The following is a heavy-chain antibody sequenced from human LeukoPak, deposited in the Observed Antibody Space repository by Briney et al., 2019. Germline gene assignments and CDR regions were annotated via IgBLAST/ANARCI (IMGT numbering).Heavy chain of an antibody. CDR3: ARERSYCSGATCSLDL. V-gene: IGHV3-21*01. CDR1: GFTLSIYD. CDR2: SGLSSSYI. D-gene: IGHD2-15*01. J-gene: IGHJ5*02. Sequence: PGGSLGLSCAASGFTLSIYDMVWVRQAPGKGLEWIASSGLSSSYIGYADSVKGRFTISRDNGENSVYLQMNSPRAEDTAVYFCARERSYCSGATCSLDLWGQGTLVTVSS.